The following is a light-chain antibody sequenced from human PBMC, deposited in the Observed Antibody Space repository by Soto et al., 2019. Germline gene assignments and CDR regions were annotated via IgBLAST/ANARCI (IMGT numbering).Light chain of an antibody. J-gene: IGKJ1*01. CDR2: KAS. V-gene: IGKV1-5*03. CDR1: QSISSW. Sequence: DTQMTQSPSILSASVGDRVTITCRASQSISSWLAWYQQKPGKAPKILIYKASSLESGVPSRFSGSGSGTEFSLTISSLQPDDLATYYCQQYNGYRWTFGQGTKVDIK. CDR3: QQYNGYRWT.